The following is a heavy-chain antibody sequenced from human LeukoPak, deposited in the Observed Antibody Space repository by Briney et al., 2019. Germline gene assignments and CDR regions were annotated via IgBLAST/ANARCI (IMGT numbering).Heavy chain of an antibody. CDR1: GFTFSSYA. J-gene: IGHJ4*02. V-gene: IGHV3-23*01. CDR2: ISGSGGST. D-gene: IGHD6-19*01. Sequence: GGSLRLSCAASGFTFSSYAMSWVRQAPGKGLEWVSVISGSGGSTYYADSVKGRFTISRDNSKNTVYLQMNSLRAEDTAVYYCARDTLEYSSGWSPFDYWGQGTLVTVSS. CDR3: ARDTLEYSSGWSPFDY.